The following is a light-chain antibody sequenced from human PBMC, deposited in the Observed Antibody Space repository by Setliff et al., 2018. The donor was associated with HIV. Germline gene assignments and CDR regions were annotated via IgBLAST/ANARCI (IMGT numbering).Light chain of an antibody. CDR3: SSYAITNTLP. Sequence: QSALAQPASVSGSPGQSITISCTGTSSDVGGYNYVSWYQQHPGKAPKLIIYEVRNRPSGVSNRFSGSTSGNTASLTISGLQAEDEGDYYCSSYAITNTLPFGTGTKVTVL. J-gene: IGLJ1*01. V-gene: IGLV2-14*01. CDR1: SSDVGGYNY. CDR2: EVR.